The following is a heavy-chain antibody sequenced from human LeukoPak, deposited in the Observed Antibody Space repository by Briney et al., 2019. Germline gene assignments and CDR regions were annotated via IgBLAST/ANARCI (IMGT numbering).Heavy chain of an antibody. V-gene: IGHV3-7*01. J-gene: IGHJ4*02. Sequence: GGSLRLSCAASGFSFSSYWMTWVRQAPGKGLEWVANIKQDASEEHYVDSVKGRFTITSDNAKSSLYLQLNSLRVENTALYFCARTASLNYWGQGTLVTVSS. CDR1: GFSFSSYW. CDR3: ARTASLNY. CDR2: IKQDASEE. D-gene: IGHD6-6*01.